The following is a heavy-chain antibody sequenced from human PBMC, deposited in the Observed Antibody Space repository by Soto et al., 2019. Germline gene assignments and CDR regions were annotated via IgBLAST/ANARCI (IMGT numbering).Heavy chain of an antibody. D-gene: IGHD3-3*01. CDR3: AHRARFPYGMDV. J-gene: IGHJ6*02. CDR2: MSGSGGTT. CDR1: GFTFSSYA. Sequence: EVQLLESGGGLVQPGGSLRLSCAASGFTFSSYALSWVRQAPGKGLEWVSSMSGSGGTTYHAESVKGRFTISRDNSKNTLYLQMNSLSVEDTAVYYCAHRARFPYGMDVWGQGTTVTVS. V-gene: IGHV3-23*01.